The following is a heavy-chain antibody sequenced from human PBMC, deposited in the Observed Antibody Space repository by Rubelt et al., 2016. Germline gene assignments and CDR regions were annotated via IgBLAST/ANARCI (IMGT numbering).Heavy chain of an antibody. V-gene: IGHV3-30*18. CDR1: GFTFSSYG. CDR3: AKGSSGWYGSAFDI. D-gene: IGHD6-19*01. CDR2: ISYDGSNK. Sequence: PGRSLRLSCAASGFTFSSYGMHWVRQAPGKGLEWEAVISYDGSNKYYADSVKGRFTISRDNSKNTLYLQMNSLRAEDTAVYYCAKGSSGWYGSAFDIWGQGTMVTVSS. J-gene: IGHJ3*02.